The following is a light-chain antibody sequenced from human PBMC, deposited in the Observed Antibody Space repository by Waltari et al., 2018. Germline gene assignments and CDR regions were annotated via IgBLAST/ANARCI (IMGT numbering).Light chain of an antibody. J-gene: IGKJ5*01. CDR1: QSISSY. CDR3: QQNYSTPIT. Sequence: DIQMTQSPSSLSASVGDRVTITCRASQSISSYLNWYQPTPGIVHKLLTYAASSLQSGVPSRFSGSGSGTDFTLTISRLQPEDFAIYYCQQNYSTPITFGQGTRLEIK. CDR2: AAS. V-gene: IGKV1-39*01.